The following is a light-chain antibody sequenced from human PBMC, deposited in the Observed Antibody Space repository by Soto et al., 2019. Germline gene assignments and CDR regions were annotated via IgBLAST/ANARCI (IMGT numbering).Light chain of an antibody. CDR3: QQSYSTPRT. J-gene: IGKJ1*01. CDR1: HSISSD. CDR2: AAS. V-gene: IGKV1-39*01. Sequence: DIQMTQSPSTLSASVGYRVTITCRSIHSISSDLNWYQQKPGKAPKVLIYAASTLQSGVPSRFSGSGSGTDFTLTISSLQPEDFATYYCQQSYSTPRTFGQGTKVDIK.